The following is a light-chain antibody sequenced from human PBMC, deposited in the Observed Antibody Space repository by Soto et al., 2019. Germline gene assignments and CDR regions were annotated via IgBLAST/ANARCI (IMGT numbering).Light chain of an antibody. Sequence: IQLTQSPSTLSASIGDRVTITCRASQSVDHWLAWYQQKPGEAPNLLISRTSTLQSGVPSRFSGSGSGTEFTLTISGLQPDDFATYYCQQYSHYSRTFGQGTKV. CDR2: RTS. V-gene: IGKV1-5*03. J-gene: IGKJ1*01. CDR3: QQYSHYSRT. CDR1: QSVDHW.